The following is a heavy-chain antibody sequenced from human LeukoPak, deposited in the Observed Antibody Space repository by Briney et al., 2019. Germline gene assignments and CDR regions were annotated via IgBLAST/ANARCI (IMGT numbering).Heavy chain of an antibody. Sequence: SETLSLTCTVSGYSISSGYYWGWIRQPPGKGLEWIGSIYHSGSTYYNPSLKSRVTISVDTSKNQFSLKLSSVTAADTAVYYCARGRVVSSSWYADYYYYMDVWGKGTTVTVSS. V-gene: IGHV4-38-2*02. J-gene: IGHJ6*03. CDR1: GYSISSGYY. CDR3: ARGRVVSSSWYADYYYYMDV. D-gene: IGHD6-13*01. CDR2: IYHSGST.